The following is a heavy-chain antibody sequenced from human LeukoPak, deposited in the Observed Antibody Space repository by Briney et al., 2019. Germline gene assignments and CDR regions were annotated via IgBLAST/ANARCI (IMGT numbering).Heavy chain of an antibody. Sequence: SVKVSCKASGGTFSSYAISWVRQAPGQGLEWMGGIIPIFGTANYAQKLQGRVTITTDESTSTAYMELSSLRSEDTAVYYCASVISGSGSYYQSLDYWGQGTLVTVSA. D-gene: IGHD3-10*01. J-gene: IGHJ4*02. V-gene: IGHV1-69*05. CDR2: IIPIFGTA. CDR1: GGTFSSYA. CDR3: ASVISGSGSYYQSLDY.